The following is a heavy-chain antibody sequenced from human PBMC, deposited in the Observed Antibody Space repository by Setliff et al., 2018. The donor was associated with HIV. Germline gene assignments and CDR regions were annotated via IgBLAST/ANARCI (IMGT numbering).Heavy chain of an antibody. Sequence: PSETLSLTCAVPGYSISTAYYWGWIRQPPGKGLEWIGSVYHSGTTYYNPSLKSRVTISVDMSNNQFSLKVTSVTAADTAVYYCMRGRSITIFGVAYFDFWSQGTQVTVSS. J-gene: IGHJ4*02. V-gene: IGHV4-38-2*01. CDR2: VYHSGTT. D-gene: IGHD3-3*01. CDR1: GYSISTAYY. CDR3: MRGRSITIFGVAYFDF.